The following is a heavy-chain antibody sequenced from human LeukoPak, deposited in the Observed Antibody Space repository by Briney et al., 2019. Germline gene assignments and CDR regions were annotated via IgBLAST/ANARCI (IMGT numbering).Heavy chain of an antibody. CDR3: ARATNRVPPSGPLDV. CDR2: INPNSGDA. CDR1: GYTFTSYA. Sequence: GASVKVSCKASGYTFTSYAMNWVRQAPGQGLEWMGWINPNSGDANYAQKFQGRVTVTRDTSISTAYMELSRLRSDDTAVYYCARATNRVPPSGPLDVWGKGTTVTISS. J-gene: IGHJ6*04. V-gene: IGHV1-2*02. D-gene: IGHD5-24*01.